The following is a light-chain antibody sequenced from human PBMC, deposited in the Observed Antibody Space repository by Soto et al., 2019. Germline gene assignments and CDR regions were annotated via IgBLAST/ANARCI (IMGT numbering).Light chain of an antibody. CDR2: DAS. CDR3: QQLNSYPST. CDR1: QTISNW. J-gene: IGKJ5*01. V-gene: IGKV1-5*01. Sequence: DIQMTQSPSTLSASVGDRVTITCRASQTISNWLAWYQQKPGKAPKVLIYDASTLDGGVPSRFSGRRSGTDFTLTISSLQPSDFATYYCQQLNSYPSTFGQGTRLEIK.